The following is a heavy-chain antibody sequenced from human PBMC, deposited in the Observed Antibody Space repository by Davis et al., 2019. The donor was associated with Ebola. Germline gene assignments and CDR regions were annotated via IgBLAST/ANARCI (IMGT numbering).Heavy chain of an antibody. Sequence: PGGSLRLSCAASGFTFSSYGMHWVRQAPGKGLEWVAFIRYDGSNKYYADSVKGRFTISRDNSKNTLYLQMNSLRAEDTAVYYCAKGGYSGYDYFDYWGQGTLVTVSS. CDR2: IRYDGSNK. V-gene: IGHV3-30*02. D-gene: IGHD5-12*01. CDR3: AKGGYSGYDYFDY. J-gene: IGHJ4*02. CDR1: GFTFSSYG.